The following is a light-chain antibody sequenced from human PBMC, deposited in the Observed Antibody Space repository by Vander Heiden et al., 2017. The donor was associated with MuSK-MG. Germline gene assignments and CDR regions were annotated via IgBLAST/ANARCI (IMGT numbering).Light chain of an antibody. CDR1: QSISSW. CDR3: QQDTSYPWT. J-gene: IGKJ1*01. Sequence: DIQMTQSPSTLSASVGDRVTITCRASQSISSWLAWYQQKPGKAPKLLIYKASSLESAVPSRFSASGSGTEFTLTISSLQPDDFATYYCQQDTSYPWTFGQGTKVEIK. V-gene: IGKV1-5*03. CDR2: KAS.